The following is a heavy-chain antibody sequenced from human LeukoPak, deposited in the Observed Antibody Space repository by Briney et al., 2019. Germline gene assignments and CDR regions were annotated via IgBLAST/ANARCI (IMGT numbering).Heavy chain of an antibody. J-gene: IGHJ4*02. CDR1: GFTFSSYE. V-gene: IGHV3-48*03. CDR2: ISSSGSTI. Sequence: PGGSLRLSCAASGFTFSSYEMNWVRQAPGKGLEWVSYISSSGSTIYYADSVKGRFTISRDNAKNSLYLQMNSLRAEDTALYYCAKAIRYFDWVSTTSFDYWGQGTLVTVSS. CDR3: AKAIRYFDWVSTTSFDY. D-gene: IGHD3-9*01.